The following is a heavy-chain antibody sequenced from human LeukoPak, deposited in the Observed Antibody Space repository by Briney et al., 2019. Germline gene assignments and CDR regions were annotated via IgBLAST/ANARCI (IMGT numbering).Heavy chain of an antibody. CDR3: ARKGSGTYSPFDY. J-gene: IGHJ4*02. V-gene: IGHV4-59*01. D-gene: IGHD1-26*01. CDR1: GGSISSYY. Sequence: SETLSLTCTVSGGSISSYYWSWIRQPPGKGLEWIGYLYYSGSAKYNPSLKSRVTISVDTSENHFSLKLSSVTAADTAVYYCARKGSGTYSPFDYWGPGTLVTVSS. CDR2: LYYSGSA.